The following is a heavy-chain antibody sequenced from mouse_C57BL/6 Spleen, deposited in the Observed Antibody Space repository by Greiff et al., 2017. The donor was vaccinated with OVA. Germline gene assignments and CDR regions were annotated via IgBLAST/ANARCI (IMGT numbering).Heavy chain of an antibody. J-gene: IGHJ4*01. V-gene: IGHV1-82*01. CDR1: GYAFSSSW. Sequence: QVHVKQSGPELVKPGASVKISCKASGYAFSSSWMNWVKQRPGKGLEWIGRIYPGDGDTNYNGKFKGKATLTADKSSSTAYMQLSSLTSEDSAVYFCARWLLRYYYAMDYWGQGTSVTVSS. CDR2: IYPGDGDT. D-gene: IGHD2-3*01. CDR3: ARWLLRYYYAMDY.